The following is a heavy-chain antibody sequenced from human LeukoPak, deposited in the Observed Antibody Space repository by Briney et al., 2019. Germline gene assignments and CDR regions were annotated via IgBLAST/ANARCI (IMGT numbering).Heavy chain of an antibody. CDR1: GGSFSGYY. CDR3: ARPPTVQYSSSSLGWYFDL. V-gene: IGHV4-34*01. Sequence: SETLSLTCAVYGGSFSGYYWSWIRQPPGKGLEWIGEINHSRSTNYNPSLKSRVTISVDTSKNQFSLKLSSVTAADTAVYYCARPPTVQYSSSSLGWYFDLWGRGTLVTVSS. CDR2: INHSRST. J-gene: IGHJ2*01. D-gene: IGHD6-6*01.